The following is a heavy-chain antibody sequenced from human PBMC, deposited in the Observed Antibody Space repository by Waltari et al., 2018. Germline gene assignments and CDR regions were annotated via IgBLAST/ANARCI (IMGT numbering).Heavy chain of an antibody. Sequence: QVQLQESGPGLVKPSETLSLTYTVSGGSISSYYWSWIRQPPGKGLEWIGYIYYSGSTNYNPSLKSRVTISVDTSKNQFSLKLSSVTAADTAVYYCARKRGGPNPRYYYGMDVWGQGTTVTVSS. J-gene: IGHJ6*02. V-gene: IGHV4-59*01. CDR2: IYYSGST. CDR1: GGSISSYY. CDR3: ARKRGGPNPRYYYGMDV. D-gene: IGHD3-10*01.